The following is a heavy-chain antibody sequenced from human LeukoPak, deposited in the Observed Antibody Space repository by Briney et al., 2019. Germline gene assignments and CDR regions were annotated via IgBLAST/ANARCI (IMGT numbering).Heavy chain of an antibody. CDR1: GFTFSSYA. D-gene: IGHD3-22*01. V-gene: IGHV3-30-3*01. CDR2: ISYDGSNK. Sequence: GGSLRLSCAASGFTFSSYAMHWVRQAPGKGLEWVAVISYDGSNKYYADSVKGRFTISRDNSKNTLYLQMNSLRAEDTAVYYCARVSSPSGYRTNYFDYWGQGTLVTVSS. CDR3: ARVSSPSGYRTNYFDY. J-gene: IGHJ4*02.